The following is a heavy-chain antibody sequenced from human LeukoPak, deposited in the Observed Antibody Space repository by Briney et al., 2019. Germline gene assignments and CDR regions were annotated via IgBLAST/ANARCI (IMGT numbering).Heavy chain of an antibody. J-gene: IGHJ6*03. CDR1: GYPINSAYY. V-gene: IGHV4-38-2*01. CDR2: LYHPDST. CDR3: ARQYNSYFYYYLDL. D-gene: IGHD1-1*01. Sequence: SETLSLTCAVSGYPINSAYYWVWVRQPPGKGLEWIGSLYHPDSTYYNPSLESRVTMSVDTSRNQFSLKLSFVTAADTAVYYCARQYNSYFYYYLDLWGTGTTVTVSS.